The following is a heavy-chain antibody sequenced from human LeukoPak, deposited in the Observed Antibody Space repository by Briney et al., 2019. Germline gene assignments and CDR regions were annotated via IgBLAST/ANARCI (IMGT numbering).Heavy chain of an antibody. V-gene: IGHV3-48*01. D-gene: IGHD3-10*01. J-gene: IGHJ3*02. CDR2: ISGSGSVS. CDR3: ARDGGFGFLAAFDI. Sequence: GGSLRLSCAASGFTFSSYSMNWVRQAPGKGLEWISYISGSGSVSYYEDSVKGRFTISRDNAKNSLYLQVNSLRGEDTALYYCARDGGFGFLAAFDIWGQGTMVTVSS. CDR1: GFTFSSYS.